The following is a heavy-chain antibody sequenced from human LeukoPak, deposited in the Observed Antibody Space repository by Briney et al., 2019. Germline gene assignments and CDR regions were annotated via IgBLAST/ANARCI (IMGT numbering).Heavy chain of an antibody. J-gene: IGHJ4*02. CDR1: GFTVSSNY. Sequence: GGSLRLSCAASGFTVSSNYMSWVRQAPGKGLEWVSAISGSGGSTYYADSVKGRFTISRDNSKNTLYLQMNSLRAEDTAVYYCAKDRVVGAFSFDYWGQGTLVTVSS. CDR3: AKDRVVGAFSFDY. D-gene: IGHD1-26*01. CDR2: ISGSGGST. V-gene: IGHV3-23*01.